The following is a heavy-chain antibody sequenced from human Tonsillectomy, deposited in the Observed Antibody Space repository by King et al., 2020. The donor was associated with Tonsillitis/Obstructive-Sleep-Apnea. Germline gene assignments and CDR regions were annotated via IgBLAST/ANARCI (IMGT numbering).Heavy chain of an antibody. D-gene: IGHD2-2*01. Sequence: QLVQSGAEVKKPGESLKIPCKGSGYSFTNYWIGWVRQMPGKGLEWMGIIYPGDSDTRYSPSFQGQVTISADKSISTAYLQWSSLKASDTAIYYCARRILGYCSTTSCPDACDIWGQGTMVTVSS. V-gene: IGHV5-51*01. J-gene: IGHJ3*02. CDR3: ARRILGYCSTTSCPDACDI. CDR1: GYSFTNYW. CDR2: IYPGDSDT.